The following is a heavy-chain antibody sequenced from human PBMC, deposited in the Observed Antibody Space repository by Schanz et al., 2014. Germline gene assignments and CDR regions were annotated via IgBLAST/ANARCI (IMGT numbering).Heavy chain of an antibody. D-gene: IGHD4-17*01. Sequence: EVQLLESGGGLVQPGGSLRLSCAASGFSFSKSAMSWVRQAPGKGLQWVSSLSGDGGTTHYADSVKGRFTISRDNYKNTRYLQMNSLSAEDTAVYFCARPCLECYGDLAYWGQGTLLTVSS. V-gene: IGHV3-23*01. CDR1: GFSFSKSA. CDR3: ARPCLECYGDLAY. CDR2: LSGDGGTT. J-gene: IGHJ4*02.